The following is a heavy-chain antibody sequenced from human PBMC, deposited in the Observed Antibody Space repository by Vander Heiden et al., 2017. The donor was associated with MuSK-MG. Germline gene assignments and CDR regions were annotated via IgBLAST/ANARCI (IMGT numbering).Heavy chain of an antibody. J-gene: IGHJ4*02. D-gene: IGHD6-13*01. CDR3: ARGFQQQLDY. CDR2: INHSGST. CDR1: GGSFSGYY. Sequence: QVQLQQWGAGLLKPSETLSLTCAVSGGSFSGYYWSWIRQPPGKGLEWIGEINHSGSTNYNPSLKSRVTISVDTSKNQFSLKLSSVTAADTAVYYCARGFQQQLDYWGQGTLVTVSS. V-gene: IGHV4-34*01.